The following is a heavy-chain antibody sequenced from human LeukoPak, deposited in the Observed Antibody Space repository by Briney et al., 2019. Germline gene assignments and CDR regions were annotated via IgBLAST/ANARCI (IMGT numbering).Heavy chain of an antibody. J-gene: IGHJ1*01. CDR1: GFTFSSYA. V-gene: IGHV3-23*01. CDR2: ISGSGGRT. Sequence: GGSLRLSCAASGFTFSSYAMSWVRQAPGKGLEWVSAISGSGGRTYYADSVKGRFTISRDNSKNTLYLQMNSLRAEDTAVYYCASTAYYDSSGYYYGAEYFQHWGQGTLVTVSS. CDR3: ASTAYYDSSGYYYGAEYFQH. D-gene: IGHD3-22*01.